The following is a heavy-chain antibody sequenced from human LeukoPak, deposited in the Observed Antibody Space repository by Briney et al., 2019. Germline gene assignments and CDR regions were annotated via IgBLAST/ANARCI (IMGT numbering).Heavy chain of an antibody. CDR3: AILRGYDFWRFDY. D-gene: IGHD3-3*01. CDR1: GFTFSDYY. Sequence: PGGSLRLSCAASGFTFSDYYMSWIRQAPGKGLEWVSYISSSGSTIYYADSVKGRFTISRDNAKNSLYLQMNSLRAEDTAVYYCAILRGYDFWRFDYWGQGTLVTVSS. V-gene: IGHV3-11*04. J-gene: IGHJ4*02. CDR2: ISSSGSTI.